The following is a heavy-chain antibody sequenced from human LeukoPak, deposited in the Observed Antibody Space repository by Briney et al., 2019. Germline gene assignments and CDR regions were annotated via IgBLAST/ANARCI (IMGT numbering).Heavy chain of an antibody. CDR2: ISGSGGGT. V-gene: IGHV3-23*01. D-gene: IGHD3-22*01. Sequence: GGSLRLSCAVSGITLSNYGMSWVRQAPGKGLEWVAGISGSGGGTNYADSVRGRFTISRDNPKNTLYLQMNGLRAEDTAVYFCAKRGVVIRVILVGFHKEAYYFDSWGQGALVTVSS. CDR3: AKRGVVIRVILVGFHKEAYYFDS. CDR1: GITLSNYG. J-gene: IGHJ4*02.